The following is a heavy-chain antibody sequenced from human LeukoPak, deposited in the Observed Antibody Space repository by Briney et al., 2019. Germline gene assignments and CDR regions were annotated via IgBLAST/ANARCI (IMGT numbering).Heavy chain of an antibody. CDR1: GYSISSGYY. CDR2: IYHSGST. Sequence: SETLSLTCTVSGYSISSGYYWGWIRQPPGKGLERIGSIYHSGSTYYNPSLKSRVTISVDTSKNQFSLKLSSVTAADTAVYYCARDYSGLDYWGQGTLVTVSS. V-gene: IGHV4-38-2*02. D-gene: IGHD2-21*01. J-gene: IGHJ4*02. CDR3: ARDYSGLDY.